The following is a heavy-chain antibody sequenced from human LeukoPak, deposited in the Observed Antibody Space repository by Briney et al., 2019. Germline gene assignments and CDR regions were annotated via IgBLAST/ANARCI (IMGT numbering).Heavy chain of an antibody. CDR3: ARVAHYYDSSGYSDSYYYGMDV. Sequence: GGSLRLSCAASGFTFSSYAMSWVRQAPGKGLEWVSAISGSGGSTYYADSVKGRFTISRDNAKNTLYLQMNSLRAEDTAVYYCARVAHYYDSSGYSDSYYYGMDVWGQGTMVTVSS. V-gene: IGHV3-23*01. D-gene: IGHD3-22*01. CDR2: ISGSGGST. CDR1: GFTFSSYA. J-gene: IGHJ6*02.